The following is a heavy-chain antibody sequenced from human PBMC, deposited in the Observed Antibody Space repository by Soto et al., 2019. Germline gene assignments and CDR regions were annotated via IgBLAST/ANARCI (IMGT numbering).Heavy chain of an antibody. Sequence: SVKVSCEASGGTFSSYAISWVRQAPVQGLEWMGGIIPIFGTANYAQKFQGRVTITADESTSTAYMELSSLRSEDTAVYYCAREGYCSSTSCWQRSDAFDIWGQGTMVTVSS. CDR3: AREGYCSSTSCWQRSDAFDI. CDR2: IIPIFGTA. V-gene: IGHV1-69*13. CDR1: GGTFSSYA. J-gene: IGHJ3*02. D-gene: IGHD2-2*01.